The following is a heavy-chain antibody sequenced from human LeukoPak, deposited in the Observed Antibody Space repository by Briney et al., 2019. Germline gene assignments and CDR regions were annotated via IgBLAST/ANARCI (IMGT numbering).Heavy chain of an antibody. Sequence: ASVKVSCKASGYTFTDSYIHWVRQAPGQGLEWMGWIFPKSGATNYAQKFQVRVTMTRDTSISTAYMELSRLRYDETAVYYCASSQVGATLRDWGQGALVTVSS. CDR3: ASSQVGATLRD. CDR2: IFPKSGAT. J-gene: IGHJ4*02. V-gene: IGHV1-2*02. CDR1: GYTFTDSY. D-gene: IGHD1-26*01.